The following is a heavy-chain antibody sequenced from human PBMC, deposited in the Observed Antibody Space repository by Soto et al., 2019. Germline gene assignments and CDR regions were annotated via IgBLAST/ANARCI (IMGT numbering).Heavy chain of an antibody. CDR2: IYPGDSDT. Sequence: PGESLKISCKGSGYSFTSYWIGWVRQMPGKGLEWMGIIYPGDSDTRYSPSFQGQVTISADKSISTAYLQWSSLKASDTAMYYCARGGYVKIPRQSYSYGMDVWGQATTVTVS. CDR1: GYSFTSYW. V-gene: IGHV5-51*01. J-gene: IGHJ6*02. CDR3: ARGGYVKIPRQSYSYGMDV. D-gene: IGHD5-12*01.